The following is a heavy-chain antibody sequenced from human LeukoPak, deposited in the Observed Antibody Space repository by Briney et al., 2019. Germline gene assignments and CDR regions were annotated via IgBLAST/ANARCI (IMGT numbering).Heavy chain of an antibody. J-gene: IGHJ4*02. V-gene: IGHV3-15*01. CDR3: TTGRRRGYDFIGSWVY. Sequence: GGSLRLSCAASGFTFSSYSMNWVRRAPGKGLEWVGRIKSKTDGGTTDYPAPVKGRFTISRDDSKNTLYLQMSSLKTEDTAVYYCTTGRRRGYDFIGSWVYWGQGTLVTVSS. D-gene: IGHD5-12*01. CDR2: IKSKTDGGTT. CDR1: GFTFSSYS.